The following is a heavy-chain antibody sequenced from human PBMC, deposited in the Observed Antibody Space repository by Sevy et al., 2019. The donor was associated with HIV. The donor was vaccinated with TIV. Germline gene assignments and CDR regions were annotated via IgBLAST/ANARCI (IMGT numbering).Heavy chain of an antibody. D-gene: IGHD3-10*01. CDR1: GYTSTSYA. CDR2: INTNTGNP. J-gene: IGHJ6*02. V-gene: IGHV7-4-1*02. Sequence: ASVKVSCKASGYTSTSYAMNWVRQAPGQGLEWMGWINTNTGNPTYAQGFTGRFVFSLDTSVSTAYLQISSLKAEDTAVYYCARMGVWFGELSGSQGMDVWGQGTTVTVSS. CDR3: ARMGVWFGELSGSQGMDV.